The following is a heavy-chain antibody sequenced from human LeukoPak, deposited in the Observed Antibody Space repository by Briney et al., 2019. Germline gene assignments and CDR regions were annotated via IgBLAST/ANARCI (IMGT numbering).Heavy chain of an antibody. CDR1: GYTFTSYD. V-gene: IGHV1-8*01. CDR3: ARKDPLLWFGELYNYYYGMDV. CDR2: MNPNSGNT. Sequence: ASVKVSCKASGYTFTSYDINWVRQATGQGLEWMGWMNPNSGNTGYAQKFQGRVTMTRNTSISTAYMELCSLRSEDTAVYYCARKDPLLWFGELYNYYYGMDVWGQGTTVTVSS. J-gene: IGHJ6*02. D-gene: IGHD3-10*01.